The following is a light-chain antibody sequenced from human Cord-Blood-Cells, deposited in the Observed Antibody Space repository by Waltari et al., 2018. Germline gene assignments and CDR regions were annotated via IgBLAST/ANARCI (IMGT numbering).Light chain of an antibody. V-gene: IGKV3-15*01. J-gene: IGKJ2*03. CDR3: QQYNNWPSFS. CDR2: GAS. Sequence: EIVMTQSPATLSVSPGERATLSCRASQSVSSNLAWYQQKPGQAPRLRIYGASTRATGSLARFSGGGSGTEFTLTISSLQSEDFAVYYCQQYNNWPSFSFGQGTKLEIK. CDR1: QSVSSN.